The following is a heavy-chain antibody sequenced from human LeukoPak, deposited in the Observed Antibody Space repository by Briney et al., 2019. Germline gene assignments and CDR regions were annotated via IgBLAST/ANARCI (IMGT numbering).Heavy chain of an antibody. Sequence: GGSLRLSCAASGFTFSSYSMSWVRQAPGKGLERVSSISSSSSYIYYADSVKGRFTISRDNSKNTVYLQMNTLRDEDTAVYYCARAVEPFDYWGQGTLVTVSS. CDR3: ARAVEPFDY. CDR2: ISSSSSYI. CDR1: GFTFSSYS. J-gene: IGHJ4*02. V-gene: IGHV3-21*01.